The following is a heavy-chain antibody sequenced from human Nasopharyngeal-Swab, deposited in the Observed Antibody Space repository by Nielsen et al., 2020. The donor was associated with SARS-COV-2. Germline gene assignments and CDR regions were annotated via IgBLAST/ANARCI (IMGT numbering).Heavy chain of an antibody. CDR1: GFTFSSYA. CDR2: ISGSGGST. V-gene: IGHV3-23*01. Sequence: GGSLRLSCAASGFTFSSYAMSWVRQAPGKGLEWVSAISGSGGSTYYADSVKGRLTISRDNSKNTLYLQMNSLRAEDTAVYYCAKDVRGSGSLGCMDVWGQGTTVTVSS. J-gene: IGHJ6*02. D-gene: IGHD3-10*01. CDR3: AKDVRGSGSLGCMDV.